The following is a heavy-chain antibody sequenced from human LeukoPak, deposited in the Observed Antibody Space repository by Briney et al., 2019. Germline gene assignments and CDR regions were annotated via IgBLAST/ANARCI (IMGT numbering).Heavy chain of an antibody. CDR1: GGSFSGYY. Sequence: SETLSLTCAVYGGSFSGYYWSWIRQPPGKGLEWIGEINHSGSTNYNPSLKSRVTISVDTSKNQFSLKLSSVTAADTAVYYCARVRYGDVDYRGQGTLVTVSS. CDR3: ARVRYGDVDY. V-gene: IGHV4-34*01. D-gene: IGHD4-17*01. J-gene: IGHJ4*02. CDR2: INHSGST.